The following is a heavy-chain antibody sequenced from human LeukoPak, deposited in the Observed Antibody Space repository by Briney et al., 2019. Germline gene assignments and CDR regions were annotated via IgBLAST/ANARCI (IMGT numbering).Heavy chain of an antibody. J-gene: IGHJ4*02. CDR3: ARELVTAIHFYFDY. CDR1: GGTFSSNA. Sequence: SVKVSCKASGGTFSSNAISWVRQAPGQGLEWMGRIIPIFGTANYAQKFQGRVTITTDESTSTAYMELSSLRSEDTAVYYCARELVTAIHFYFDYWGQGTLVTVSS. CDR2: IIPIFGTA. V-gene: IGHV1-69*05. D-gene: IGHD2-21*02.